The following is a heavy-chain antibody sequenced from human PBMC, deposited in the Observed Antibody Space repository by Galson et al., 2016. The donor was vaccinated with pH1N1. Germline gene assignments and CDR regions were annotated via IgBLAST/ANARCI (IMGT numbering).Heavy chain of an antibody. J-gene: IGHJ4*02. V-gene: IGHV3-11*06. CDR2: IRSSRRDT. CDR3: ARGGVSVAAVFDL. D-gene: IGHD2-8*01. Sequence: SLRLSCAASGFSFSDYYMSWVRQAPGKGLEWVSYIRSSRRDTNYAYSVKGRFSISRDNAKNLLFLQMNSLRAEDTGVYYCARGGVSVAAVFDLWGQGALVTVSP. CDR1: GFSFSDYY.